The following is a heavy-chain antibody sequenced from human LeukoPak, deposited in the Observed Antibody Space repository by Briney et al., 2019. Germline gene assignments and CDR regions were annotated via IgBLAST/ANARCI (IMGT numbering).Heavy chain of an antibody. CDR2: FDPEDGET. D-gene: IGHD3-10*01. CDR1: GYTLTELS. Sequence: ASVTVSFTVSGYTLTELSMHWVRQAPGKGLEWMGGFDPEDGETIYAQKLQGRVTMTEDTSTDTAYMELSSLRSEDTAVYYCATSTDYYGSGSYSYWGQGTLVTVSS. J-gene: IGHJ4*02. CDR3: ATSTDYYGSGSYSY. V-gene: IGHV1-24*01.